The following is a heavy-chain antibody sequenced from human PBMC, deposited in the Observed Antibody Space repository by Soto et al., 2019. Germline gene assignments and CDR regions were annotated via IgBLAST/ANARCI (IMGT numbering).Heavy chain of an antibody. CDR1: GFTFSAYA. V-gene: IGHV3-23*01. CDR3: AKFDVHPLEYWDLDF. Sequence: EVQLLESGAGLVQPGGSLRLSCAASGFTFSAYAMGWVRQAPGKGLEWVSTIHGGGGATHYADSVKGRFTISRDDSKYPLYTQMTRLIAEDLGVCYCAKFDVHPLEYWDLDFWGRGTLLTVSS. J-gene: IGHJ2*01. D-gene: IGHD3-9*01. CDR2: IHGGGGAT.